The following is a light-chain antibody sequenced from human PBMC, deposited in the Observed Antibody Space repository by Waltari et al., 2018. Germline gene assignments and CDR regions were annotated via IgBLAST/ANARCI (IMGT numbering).Light chain of an antibody. J-gene: IGLJ3*02. CDR2: KDN. V-gene: IGLV3-25*03. CDR3: QSADNTETFLGV. CDR1: TLPKQF. Sequence: SYKLTPPPSVSVSPGQTVRITCTADTLPKQFAYWYQQKPGQAPVLVIYKDNERPPGIPERFSGSSAGTTVTLTISEGQAEDEADYYCQSADNTETFLGVFGGGTKLTVL.